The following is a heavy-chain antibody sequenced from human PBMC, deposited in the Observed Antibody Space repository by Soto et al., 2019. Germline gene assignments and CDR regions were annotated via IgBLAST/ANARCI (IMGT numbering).Heavy chain of an antibody. V-gene: IGHV4-39*01. CDR3: ARHFYCCSSTCYFSDY. CDR2: IYYSGST. CDR1: GGSISSSSYY. Sequence: QLQESGPGLVKPSETLSLTCTVSGGSISSSSYYWGWIRQPPGKGLEWSGTIYYSGSTYYNPALKRRVTMSADTSMTQFSLKLSSLTAADTAGYYFARHFYCCSSTCYFSDYWGQGTLVTVSS. J-gene: IGHJ4*02. D-gene: IGHD2-2*01.